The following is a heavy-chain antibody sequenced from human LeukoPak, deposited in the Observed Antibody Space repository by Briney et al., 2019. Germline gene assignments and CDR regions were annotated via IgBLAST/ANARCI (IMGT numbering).Heavy chain of an antibody. CDR2: ISYDGSKK. CDR3: ARDGVDNWNDEGSSFDY. Sequence: AGRSLRLSCAASGFTFSSYAMHWVRQAPGKGLEWVAVISYDGSKKYYADSVKGRLTISRDNSKNTLYLQMNSLRAEDTAVYYCARDGVDNWNDEGSSFDYWGQGTLVAVSS. D-gene: IGHD1-20*01. V-gene: IGHV3-30*04. J-gene: IGHJ4*02. CDR1: GFTFSSYA.